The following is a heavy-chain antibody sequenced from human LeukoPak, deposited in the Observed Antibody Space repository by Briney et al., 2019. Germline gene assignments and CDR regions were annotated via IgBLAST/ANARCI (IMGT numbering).Heavy chain of an antibody. V-gene: IGHV4-61*02. J-gene: IGHJ5*02. CDR3: ARRGMPYCGGDCFRGRWFDP. CDR1: GGSISSGSYY. Sequence: NPSQTLSLTCTVSGGSISSGSYYWSWIRQPAGKGLEWIGRIYTSGSTNYNPSLKSRVTISVDTSKNQFSLKLSSVTAADTAVYYCARRGMPYCGGDCFRGRWFDPWGQGTLVTVSS. CDR2: IYTSGST. D-gene: IGHD2-21*02.